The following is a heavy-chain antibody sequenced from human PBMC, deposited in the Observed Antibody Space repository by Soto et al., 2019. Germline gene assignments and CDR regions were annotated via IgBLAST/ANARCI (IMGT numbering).Heavy chain of an antibody. CDR1: GFTFSNYA. CDR3: AKDRNYYDSSGFDY. CDR2: IGGSGGSP. D-gene: IGHD3-22*01. Sequence: GESLKISCAASGFTFSNYAMSWVRQAPGKGLEWVSVIGGSGGSPYYADSVKGRFAISRDNSKNTLYLQMNSLRAEDTALYYCAKDRNYYDSSGFDYWGQGTLVTVSS. J-gene: IGHJ4*02. V-gene: IGHV3-23*01.